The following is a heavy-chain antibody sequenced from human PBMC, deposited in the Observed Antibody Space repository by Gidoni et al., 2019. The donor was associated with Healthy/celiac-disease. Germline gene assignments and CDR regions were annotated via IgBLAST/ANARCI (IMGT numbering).Heavy chain of an antibody. V-gene: IGHV4-34*01. Sequence: QVQLQQWGAGLLKPSETLSLTCAVYGGSFSGYYWSWIRQPPGKGLEWIGEINHRGSTNYNPSLKSRVTISVDTSKNQFSLKLSSVTAADTAVYYCARGGGRIRRPYYGSGSYYDTFDYCGQGTLVTVSS. J-gene: IGHJ4*02. D-gene: IGHD3-10*01. CDR1: GGSFSGYY. CDR2: INHRGST. CDR3: ARGGGRIRRPYYGSGSYYDTFDY.